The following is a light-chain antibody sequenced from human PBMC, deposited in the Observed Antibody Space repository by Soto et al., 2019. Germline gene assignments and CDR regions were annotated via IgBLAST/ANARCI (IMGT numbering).Light chain of an antibody. V-gene: IGKV1-5*03. CDR1: QSVNKW. J-gene: IGKJ1*01. Sequence: DIQMTQSPSTLSASVGDRVTITCRASQSVNKWLAWFQQKPGKAPKLLIYKASTLKSGVPSRFSGSGSGTDFTLTISSLQPEDFATYYCLQDYNYPRTFGQGTKVDIK. CDR3: LQDYNYPRT. CDR2: KAS.